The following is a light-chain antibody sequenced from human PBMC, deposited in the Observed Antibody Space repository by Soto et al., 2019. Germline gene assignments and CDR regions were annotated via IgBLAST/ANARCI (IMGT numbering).Light chain of an antibody. V-gene: IGLV1-51*02. CDR1: SSNIGNNY. Sequence: QSVLTQPPSVSAAPGQTVTISCSGSSSNIGNNYVSWYQQYPGRVPKVVIYEDDKRPSGIPERFSGSRSGTSATLGISGLQTGDEADYYCGTWDNSLSVWLFGTGTKLTVL. CDR2: EDD. CDR3: GTWDNSLSVWL. J-gene: IGLJ3*02.